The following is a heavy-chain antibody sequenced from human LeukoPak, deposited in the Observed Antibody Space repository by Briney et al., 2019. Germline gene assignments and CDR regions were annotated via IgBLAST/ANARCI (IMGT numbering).Heavy chain of an antibody. V-gene: IGHV3-21*01. Sequence: GGSLRLSCAASGFTFSSYNMNWVRQAPGKGLEWVSSISSSSSYIYYADSVKGRFTISRDNAKNSLYLQMNSLRAEDTAVYYCARAAAAGSLNWFDPWGQGTLVTVSS. J-gene: IGHJ5*02. CDR1: GFTFSSYN. CDR2: ISSSSSYI. CDR3: ARAAAAGSLNWFDP. D-gene: IGHD6-13*01.